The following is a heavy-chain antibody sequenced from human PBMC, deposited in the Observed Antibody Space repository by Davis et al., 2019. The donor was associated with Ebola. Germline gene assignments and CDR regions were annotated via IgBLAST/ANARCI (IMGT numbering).Heavy chain of an antibody. V-gene: IGHV1-69*04. CDR2: IIPILGIA. Sequence: AASVKVSCKASGGTFSSYAISWVRQAPGQGLEWMGRIIPILGIANYAQKFQGRVTITADKSTSTAYMELSSLRSEDTAVYYCARDKRRDGYSSWYFDLWGQGTLVTVSS. CDR3: ARDKRRDGYSSWYFDL. D-gene: IGHD5-24*01. J-gene: IGHJ2*01. CDR1: GGTFSSYA.